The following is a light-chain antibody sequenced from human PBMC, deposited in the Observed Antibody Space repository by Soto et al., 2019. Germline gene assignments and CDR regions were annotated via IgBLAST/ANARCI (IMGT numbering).Light chain of an antibody. V-gene: IGLV2-8*01. Sequence: QSALTQPPSASGSPGQSVTISCTGTSSDVGNYNYVSWYQHHPGKAPKLMIYEVNKRPSGVPDRFSGSKSGNTASLTVSGLQAEDEADYYCSSYEDTNNNYVFGTGTKVTVL. J-gene: IGLJ1*01. CDR1: SSDVGNYNY. CDR3: SSYEDTNNNYV. CDR2: EVN.